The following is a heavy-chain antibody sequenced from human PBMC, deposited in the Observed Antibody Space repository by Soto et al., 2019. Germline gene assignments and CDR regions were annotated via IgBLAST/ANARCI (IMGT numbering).Heavy chain of an antibody. CDR1: GNTFTSYW. D-gene: IGHD5-12*01. Sequence: PGESLKISCKGSGNTFTSYWIGWVRQMPGKGLEWMGIIYPGDSDTRYSSSFQGQVTISADKSISTAYLQWSSLKASDTAMYYCARRAVSTPYFEYWGQGTLVTAPQ. CDR2: IYPGDSDT. CDR3: ARRAVSTPYFEY. V-gene: IGHV5-51*01. J-gene: IGHJ4*02.